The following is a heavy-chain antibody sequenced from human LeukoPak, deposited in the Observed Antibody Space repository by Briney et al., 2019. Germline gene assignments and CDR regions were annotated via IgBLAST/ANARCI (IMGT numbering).Heavy chain of an antibody. CDR2: ISSSGGNT. Sequence: GGSLRLSCAASGFTFSSYAMSWVRQAPGKGLEWVSSISSSGGNTYYAGSVRGRFTISRDNSKNTLYLQTNSLRAEDAAVYFCATLNTPFDYWGQGILVTVSS. V-gene: IGHV3-23*01. D-gene: IGHD2-15*01. J-gene: IGHJ4*02. CDR1: GFTFSSYA. CDR3: ATLNTPFDY.